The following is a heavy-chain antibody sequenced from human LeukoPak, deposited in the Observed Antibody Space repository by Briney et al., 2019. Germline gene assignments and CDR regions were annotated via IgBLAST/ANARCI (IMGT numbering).Heavy chain of an antibody. CDR1: GYSISSGYY. Sequence: KPSETLSLTCTVSGYSISSGYYWGWIRQPPGKGPEWIGSIYHSGSTYYNPSLKSRVTISVDTSKNQFSLKLSSVTAADTAVYYCARKMEITKRWFDPWGQGTLVTVSS. J-gene: IGHJ5*02. CDR3: ARKMEITKRWFDP. CDR2: IYHSGST. V-gene: IGHV4-38-2*02. D-gene: IGHD3-16*01.